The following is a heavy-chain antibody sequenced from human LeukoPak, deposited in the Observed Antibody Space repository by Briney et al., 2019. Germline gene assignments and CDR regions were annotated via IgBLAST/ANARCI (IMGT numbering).Heavy chain of an antibody. Sequence: GGSLRLSCAASGFAFSSASMSWVRQAPGKGLEWVSSISGSGDSTYYADSVKGRFTISRDNSKNTLYLQMNSLRAEDTAVYYCANWDAFDIWGQGTMVTVSS. CDR1: GFAFSSAS. CDR2: ISGSGDST. CDR3: ANWDAFDI. V-gene: IGHV3-23*01. J-gene: IGHJ3*02.